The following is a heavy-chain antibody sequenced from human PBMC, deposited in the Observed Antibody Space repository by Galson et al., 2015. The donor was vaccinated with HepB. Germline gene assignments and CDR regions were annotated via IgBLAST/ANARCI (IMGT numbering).Heavy chain of an antibody. J-gene: IGHJ5*02. CDR1: GGSISRTSYY. D-gene: IGHD2-15*01. CDR3: AREGVVAATPDP. CDR2: IYYGGST. V-gene: IGHV4-39*01. Sequence: SETLSLTCTVSGGSISRTSYYWGWIRQPPGKGLEWIGNIYYGGSTYYNPSLKSRVTISVDTSKNQLSLNLTSVTAADTAVYYCAREGVVAATPDPWGQGTLVTVSS.